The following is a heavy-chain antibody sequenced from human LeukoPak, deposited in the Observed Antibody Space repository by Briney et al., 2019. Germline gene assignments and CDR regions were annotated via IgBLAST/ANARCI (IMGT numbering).Heavy chain of an antibody. J-gene: IGHJ3*02. Sequence: ASVKVSCKASGYTFTSCDINWVRQATGQGLEWMGWMNPNSGNTGYAQKFQGRVTMTRSTSISTAYMGLSSLRSEDTAVYYCATASTVTTERGSVVRAFDIWGQGTMVTASS. D-gene: IGHD4-17*01. CDR1: GYTFTSCD. CDR3: ATASTVTTERGSVVRAFDI. V-gene: IGHV1-8*01. CDR2: MNPNSGNT.